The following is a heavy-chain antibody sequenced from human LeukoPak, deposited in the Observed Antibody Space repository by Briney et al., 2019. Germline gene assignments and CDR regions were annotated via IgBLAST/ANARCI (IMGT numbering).Heavy chain of an antibody. J-gene: IGHJ3*02. Sequence: GGSLRLSCAASGFTFSSYAMSWVSQAPGKGLKWVSAISGSGGSTYYADSVKGRFTISRDNSKNTLYLQMNSLRAEDTAVFYCAKFGGSFIAPFDIWGQGTMVTVSS. CDR2: ISGSGGST. CDR1: GFTFSSYA. CDR3: AKFGGSFIAPFDI. V-gene: IGHV3-23*01. D-gene: IGHD1-26*01.